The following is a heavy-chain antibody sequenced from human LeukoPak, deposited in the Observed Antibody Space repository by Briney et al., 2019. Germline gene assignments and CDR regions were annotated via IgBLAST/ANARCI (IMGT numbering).Heavy chain of an antibody. J-gene: IGHJ4*02. CDR2: IYYSGST. D-gene: IGHD3-3*01. CDR3: ARLGTIFGAAY. CDR1: SGSISSSSYY. V-gene: IGHV4-39*01. Sequence: SETLSLTCTVSSGSISSSSYYWGWIRQPPGKGLQWIGNIYYSGSTYYNPSLKSRVTISVDTSKNQFSLTMNSVTAADTAVYYCARLGTIFGAAYWGQGTLVTVSS.